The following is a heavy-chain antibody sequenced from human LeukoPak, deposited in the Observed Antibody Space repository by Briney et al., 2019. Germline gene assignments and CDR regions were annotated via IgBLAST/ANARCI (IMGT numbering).Heavy chain of an antibody. Sequence: GGSLRLSCAASGFTFSSHAMSWGRQAPGKGLEGVSAISGSGGSTYYADPVKGRFTISRDNSKNTLYLQMNRLRAEDTAVYYCAKDLLRNTAMVTGYYYCCYLDVWGKGTTVTVSS. CDR3: AKDLLRNTAMVTGYYYCCYLDV. D-gene: IGHD5-18*01. CDR1: GFTFSSHA. V-gene: IGHV3-23*01. J-gene: IGHJ6*03. CDR2: ISGSGGST.